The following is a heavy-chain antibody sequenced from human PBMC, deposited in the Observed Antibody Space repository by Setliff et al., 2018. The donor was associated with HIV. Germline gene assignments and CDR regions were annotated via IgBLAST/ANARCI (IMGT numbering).Heavy chain of an antibody. J-gene: IGHJ2*01. Sequence: SETLSLTCTVSGGSISDYYWGWIRQPPGKGLEWIGTIYHSGSTYYNPSLKSRVTISVDTSKNQFSLRLSSVTAADSAVYYCARRRETIVVVIGIPNWYFDLWGRGTLVTVSS. V-gene: IGHV4-38-2*02. CDR2: IYHSGST. D-gene: IGHD2-21*01. CDR3: ARRRETIVVVIGIPNWYFDL. CDR1: GGSISDYY.